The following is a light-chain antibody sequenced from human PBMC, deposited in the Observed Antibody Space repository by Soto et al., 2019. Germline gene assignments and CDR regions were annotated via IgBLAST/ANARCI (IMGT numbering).Light chain of an antibody. CDR2: LGS. Sequence: IVMTQSPLSLPVTPGEPASISCRSSQSLLHSSGYNYLHWYLQKPGQSPQLLIFLGSNRASGVPDRFRGSGSGTDFTLKISRVEAEDVGIYYCMQAVQTPWTFGQGTKVEIK. CDR3: MQAVQTPWT. J-gene: IGKJ1*01. CDR1: QSLLHSSGYNY. V-gene: IGKV2-28*01.